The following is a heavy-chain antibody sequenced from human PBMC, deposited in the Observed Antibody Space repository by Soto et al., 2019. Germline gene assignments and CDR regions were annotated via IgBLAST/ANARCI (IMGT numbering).Heavy chain of an antibody. J-gene: IGHJ5*02. Sequence: QVQLQESGPALVKPSQTLSPTCTVTGDCISSGDYHWNWIRQHPGKGLEWVGYIFSTGGTYYNPSLRSRLSISLDTSKNQFSLRLTSVTAADTAVYYCARGSSSGWYAWGQGTLLTVSS. D-gene: IGHD6-19*01. CDR2: IFSTGGT. CDR1: GDCISSGDYH. V-gene: IGHV4-31*03. CDR3: ARGSSSGWYA.